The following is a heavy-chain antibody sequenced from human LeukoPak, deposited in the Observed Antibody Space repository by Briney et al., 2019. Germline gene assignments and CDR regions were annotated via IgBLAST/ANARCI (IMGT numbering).Heavy chain of an antibody. J-gene: IGHJ4*02. CDR2: ISKDGSNK. Sequence: GGSLRLSCAASGFTLSSYAMSWVRQAPGKGLEWVAVISKDGSNKYYGDSVRGRFTISRDNSKNTLYLQMNSLRGEDTALYYCAKDAFLITYFDHWGQGILVTVSS. V-gene: IGHV3-30*18. CDR3: AKDAFLITYFDH. CDR1: GFTLSSYA. D-gene: IGHD3-16*01.